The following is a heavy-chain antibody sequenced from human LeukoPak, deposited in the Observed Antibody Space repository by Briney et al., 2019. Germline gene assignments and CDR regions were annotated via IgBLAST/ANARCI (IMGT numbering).Heavy chain of an antibody. CDR1: GGSFSGYY. D-gene: IGHD3-22*01. V-gene: IGHV4-34*01. J-gene: IGHJ4*02. CDR2: INHSGST. Sequence: PETLSLTCAVYGGSFSGYYWSWIRQPPGKGLEWIGEINHSGSTNYNPSLKSRVTISVDTSKNQFSLKLSFVTAADTAVYYCLPGGYDSSGYYPFDYWGQGTLVTVSS. CDR3: LPGGYDSSGYYPFDY.